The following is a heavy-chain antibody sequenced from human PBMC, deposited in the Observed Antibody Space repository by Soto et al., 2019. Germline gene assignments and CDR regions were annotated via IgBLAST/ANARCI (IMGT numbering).Heavy chain of an antibody. CDR3: ARDSSRNIVVVPAAIRDNWFDP. D-gene: IGHD2-2*01. Sequence: ASVKVSCKASGGTFSSYTISWVRQAPGQGLEWMGRIIPILGIANYAQKFQGRVTITADKSTSTAYMELSSLRSEDTAVYYCARDSSRNIVVVPAAIRDNWFDPWGQGTLVTVSS. V-gene: IGHV1-69*04. J-gene: IGHJ5*02. CDR2: IIPILGIA. CDR1: GGTFSSYT.